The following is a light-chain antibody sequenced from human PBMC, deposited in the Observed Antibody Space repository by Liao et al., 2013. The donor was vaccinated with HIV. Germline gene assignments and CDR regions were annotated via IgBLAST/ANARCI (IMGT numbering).Light chain of an antibody. CDR1: NIGSKS. J-gene: IGLJ2*01. CDR2: YDS. Sequence: SYELTQPPSVSVAPGETATITCGGNNIGSKSVHWYQQKPGQAPVLVIYYDSDRPSGIPERFSGSNSGNTATLTISRVEAGDEADYYCQVWDSSSDHLVVFGGGTKLTVL. V-gene: IGLV3-21*01. CDR3: QVWDSSSDHLVV.